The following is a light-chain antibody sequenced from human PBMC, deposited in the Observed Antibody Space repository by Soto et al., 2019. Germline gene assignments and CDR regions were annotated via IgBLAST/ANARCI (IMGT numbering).Light chain of an antibody. CDR3: QQYYSPPWT. Sequence: DIVMTQSPDSLAVSLGERATIKCQSSQSVLFSSNNKNYLTWYQQRPGQPRKLLISWASTRESGVPDRFNGSGSGTEFTLTISSLQAEDVAVYYCQQYYSPPWTFGQGTKVEIK. J-gene: IGKJ1*01. CDR1: QSVLFSSNNKNY. V-gene: IGKV4-1*01. CDR2: WAS.